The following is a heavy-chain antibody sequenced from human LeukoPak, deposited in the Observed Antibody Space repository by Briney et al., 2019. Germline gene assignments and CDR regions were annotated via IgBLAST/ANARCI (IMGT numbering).Heavy chain of an antibody. CDR1: GFTFSSYS. D-gene: IGHD6-13*01. CDR3: ARDQIDPRQQLVPTHDAFDI. CDR2: ISSSSSYI. J-gene: IGHJ3*02. Sequence: GGSLRLSCAASGFTFSSYSMNWVRQAPGKGLEWVSSISSSSSYIYYADSVKGRFTISRDNAKNSLYLQMNSLRAEDTAVYYCARDQIDPRQQLVPTHDAFDIWGQGTMVTVSS. V-gene: IGHV3-21*01.